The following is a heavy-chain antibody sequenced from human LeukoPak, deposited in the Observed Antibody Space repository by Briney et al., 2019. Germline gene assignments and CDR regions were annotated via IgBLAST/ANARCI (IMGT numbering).Heavy chain of an antibody. Sequence: SETLSLTCTVSGGSISSYYWSWIRQPPGKGLEWIGYIYYSGSTNYNPSLKSRVTISVDTSKNQFSLKLSSVTAADTAVYYCARYYYDSSGYLDYWGQGTLVTVSS. CDR2: IYYSGST. D-gene: IGHD3-22*01. CDR1: GGSISSYY. J-gene: IGHJ4*02. V-gene: IGHV4-59*01. CDR3: ARYYYDSSGYLDY.